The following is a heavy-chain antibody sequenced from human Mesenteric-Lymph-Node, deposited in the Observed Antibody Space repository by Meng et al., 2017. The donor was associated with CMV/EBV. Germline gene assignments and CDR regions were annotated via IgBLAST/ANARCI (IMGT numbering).Heavy chain of an antibody. D-gene: IGHD7-27*01. CDR2: INTYNGNT. Sequence: ASVKVSCKASGYTFTGYYMHWVRQAPGQGLEWMGWINTYNGNTKFAQKFQGRVTLTTDSSTTTAFMELRSLRSDDTAVYYCARDEANWGFCDLWGRGTLVTVSS. CDR1: GYTFTGYY. V-gene: IGHV1-18*04. CDR3: ARDEANWGFCDL. J-gene: IGHJ2*01.